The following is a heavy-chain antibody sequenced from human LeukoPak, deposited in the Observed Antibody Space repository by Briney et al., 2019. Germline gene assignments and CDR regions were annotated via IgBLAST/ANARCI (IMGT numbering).Heavy chain of an antibody. CDR2: INLDGSEK. D-gene: IGHD2/OR15-2a*01. V-gene: IGHV3-7*01. J-gene: IGHJ4*02. CDR3: TRLSCDC. Sequence: GGSLRLSCAASGFTFSSYWMTWVRQAPGKGLEWVASINLDGSEKNYVDSVEGRFAISRDNAKKSLFLQMNSLRDEDTAVYARTRLSCDCWGQGTLVTVSS. CDR1: GFTFSSYW.